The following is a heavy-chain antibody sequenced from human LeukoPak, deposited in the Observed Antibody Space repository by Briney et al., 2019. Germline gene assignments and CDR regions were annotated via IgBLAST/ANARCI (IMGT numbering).Heavy chain of an antibody. CDR3: ARDRYCSSTSCLSSWFDP. V-gene: IGHV1-69*13. CDR1: GGTFSSYA. D-gene: IGHD2-2*01. Sequence: GASVKVSCKASGGTFSSYAISWVRQAPGQGLEWMGGIIPIFGTANYAQKFQGRVTITADESTSTAYMELSSLRSDDTAVYYCARDRYCSSTSCLSSWFDPWGQGTLVTVSS. J-gene: IGHJ5*02. CDR2: IIPIFGTA.